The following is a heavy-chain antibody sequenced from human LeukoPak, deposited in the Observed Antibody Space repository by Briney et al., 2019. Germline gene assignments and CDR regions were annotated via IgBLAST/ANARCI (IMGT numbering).Heavy chain of an antibody. CDR3: ARVLRYCSGGNCYSGGLGYMDV. V-gene: IGHV3-69-1*01. CDR1: GFTFGTHS. D-gene: IGHD2-15*01. Sequence: GGSLRLSCLASGFTFGTHSMSWVRQGPGKALEWLSAISSDDTAYYADSVKGRFTISRDNAKNSLFLQMNSLRAEDTAVYYCARVLRYCSGGNCYSGGLGYMDVWGKGTTVTISS. J-gene: IGHJ6*03. CDR2: ISSDDTA.